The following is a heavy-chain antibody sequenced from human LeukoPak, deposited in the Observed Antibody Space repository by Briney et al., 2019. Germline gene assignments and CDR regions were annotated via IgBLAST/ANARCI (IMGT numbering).Heavy chain of an antibody. Sequence: GGSLRLSCAASGFAVSNNYMTWVRQAPGKGLEWVSVIFSGGSTYYADSVKGRFTISRDNSKNTLYLHMNSLRAEDTAVYYCARSLGATRYNLKYYFFYGLDVWGQGTTVTVSS. D-gene: IGHD1-26*01. V-gene: IGHV3-53*01. J-gene: IGHJ6*02. CDR1: GFAVSNNY. CDR2: IFSGGST. CDR3: ARSLGATRYNLKYYFFYGLDV.